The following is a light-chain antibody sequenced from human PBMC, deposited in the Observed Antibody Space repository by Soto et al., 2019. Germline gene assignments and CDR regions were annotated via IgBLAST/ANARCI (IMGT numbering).Light chain of an antibody. J-gene: IGLJ3*02. CDR1: SSNIGAGFD. V-gene: IGLV1-40*01. CDR3: QSYDSRLNAPRV. Sequence: QSVLTQPPSVSGAPGQRVTISCTGSSSNIGAGFDVHWYQQLPGTAPKLLIYGNTNRPSGVPDRFSGSKFGTSASLAITGLQAEDEADYYCQSYDSRLNAPRVFGGGTQLTVL. CDR2: GNT.